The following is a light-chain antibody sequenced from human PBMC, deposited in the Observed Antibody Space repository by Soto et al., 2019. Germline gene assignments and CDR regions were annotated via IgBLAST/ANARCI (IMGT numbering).Light chain of an antibody. J-gene: IGKJ4*01. V-gene: IGKV3-15*01. CDR1: QSVSSN. Sequence: EIVMTQSPATLSVSPGERATLSCRASQSVSSNLAWYQQKPGQAPRLRIYGASTRATGIPARFRGSGSGTEFTLTISSLQSEDFAVYYCQQYNNWPLTFGGGTKV. CDR2: GAS. CDR3: QQYNNWPLT.